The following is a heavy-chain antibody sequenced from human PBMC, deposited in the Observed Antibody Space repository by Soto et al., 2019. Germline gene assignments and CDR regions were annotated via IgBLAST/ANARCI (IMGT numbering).Heavy chain of an antibody. Sequence: QVQLVECGGGVVQPGGSLRLSCTTSGFTFNTYGMHWVRQAPGKGLEWVAIIWYDGSNKYYADSVTGRFTISRDNSKNTLYLQMNSLRAEDTALYYCARSDCTGAYCYSWPFNYGVDVWGQGTTVTVSS. D-gene: IGHD2-21*02. V-gene: IGHV3-33*08. CDR1: GFTFNTYG. CDR3: ARSDCTGAYCYSWPFNYGVDV. J-gene: IGHJ6*02. CDR2: IWYDGSNK.